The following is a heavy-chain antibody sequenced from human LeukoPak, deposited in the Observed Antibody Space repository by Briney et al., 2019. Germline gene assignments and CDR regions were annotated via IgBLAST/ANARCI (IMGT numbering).Heavy chain of an antibody. CDR3: ARVETNHYYDSSGYLGY. CDR1: GFTFSSYW. V-gene: IGHV3-7*01. Sequence: GGSLRLSCAASGFTFSSYWMSWVRQAPGKGLEWVANIKQDGSEKHYVDSVKGRFTISRDNAKNSLYLQMNSLRAEDTAVYYCARVETNHYYDSSGYLGYWGRGTLVTVSS. D-gene: IGHD3-22*01. CDR2: IKQDGSEK. J-gene: IGHJ4*02.